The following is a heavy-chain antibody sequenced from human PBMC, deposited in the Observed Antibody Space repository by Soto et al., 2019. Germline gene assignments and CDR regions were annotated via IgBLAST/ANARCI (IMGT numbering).Heavy chain of an antibody. CDR3: ARKPIYHFFAGYYSVDY. J-gene: IGHJ4*02. CDR2: INHSGTT. Sequence: QVQLRQWGAGLLKPSETLSLTCAVFGRSFSDYYWTWIRQPPGKGLEWIGEINHSGTTSYNPSLNSRLTISVDTSNNQFSLKLSSVTAADTAVYYCARKPIYHFFAGYYSVDYWGQGTLVTVSS. D-gene: IGHD3-9*01. V-gene: IGHV4-34*01. CDR1: GRSFSDYY.